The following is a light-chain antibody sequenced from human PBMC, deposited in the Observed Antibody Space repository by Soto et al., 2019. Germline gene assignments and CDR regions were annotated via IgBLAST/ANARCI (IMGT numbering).Light chain of an antibody. V-gene: IGLV2-23*01. Sequence: QSALTQPASVSGSPGQSITISCTGTSCDVGSYNLVSWYQQHPGKAPKVIIYEGGKRPSGVSNRFSGSKSGITASLTISGLQAEDEADYYCCSYAGYSTSAVFGGGTKLTVL. CDR3: CSYAGYSTSAV. J-gene: IGLJ2*01. CDR2: EGG. CDR1: SCDVGSYNL.